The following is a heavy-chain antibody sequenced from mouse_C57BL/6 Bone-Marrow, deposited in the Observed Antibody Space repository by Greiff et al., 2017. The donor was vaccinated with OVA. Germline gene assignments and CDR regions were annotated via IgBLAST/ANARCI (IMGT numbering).Heavy chain of an antibody. CDR2: IYPGSGNT. CDR1: GYTFTDYY. V-gene: IGHV1-76*01. J-gene: IGHJ3*01. CDR3: ARSRGDSPFAY. Sequence: QVQLKESGAELVRPGASVKLSCKASGYTFTDYYINWVKQRPGQGLEWIARIYPGSGNTYYNEKFKGKATLTAEKSSSTAYMQLSSLTSEDSAVYFCARSRGDSPFAYWGQGTLVTVSA.